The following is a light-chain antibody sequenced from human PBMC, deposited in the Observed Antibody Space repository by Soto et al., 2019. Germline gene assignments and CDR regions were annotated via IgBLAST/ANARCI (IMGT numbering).Light chain of an antibody. V-gene: IGLV2-23*01. Sequence: QSVLTQPASVSGSPGQSITISCTGTSSDVASYKLVSWYQHHPGKAPKLMIYEANKRPSGVSSRFSGSKSANTASLTISGLQAEDEADYYCCSYAGSNTYVFGTGTKVTVL. CDR1: SSDVASYKL. CDR2: EAN. CDR3: CSYAGSNTYV. J-gene: IGLJ1*01.